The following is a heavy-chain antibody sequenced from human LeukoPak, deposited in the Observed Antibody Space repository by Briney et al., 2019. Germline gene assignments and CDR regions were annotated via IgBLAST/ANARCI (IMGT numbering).Heavy chain of an antibody. V-gene: IGHV6-1*01. J-gene: IGHJ4*02. CDR1: GDSVSSNSAA. D-gene: IGHD1-26*01. Sequence: SQTLSLTCTIYGDSVSSNSAAWNWIRQSPSRGLEWLGRTYYRSKWSYNYAVSVKRRISINPDTSENQFSLQLSSVTPEDTAVYYCARIVGGAPDYWGQGTLVTVSS. CDR3: ARIVGGAPDY. CDR2: TYYRSKWSY.